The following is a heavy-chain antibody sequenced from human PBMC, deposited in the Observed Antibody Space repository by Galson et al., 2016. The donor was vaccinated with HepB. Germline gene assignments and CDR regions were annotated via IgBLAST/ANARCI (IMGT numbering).Heavy chain of an antibody. D-gene: IGHD1-26*01. V-gene: IGHV4-39*01. CDR2: IYYSGDT. Sequence: SETLSLTCTVSGNSVSSNYYWGWIRQPPGKGLEWIGIIYYSGDTHYNPSLSSRVTMSVDTPKNQFSLKLSSVTAADTAVYFCARSSASRNGYFDYWGQGALVTVSS. J-gene: IGHJ4*02. CDR1: GNSVSSNYY. CDR3: ARSSASRNGYFDY.